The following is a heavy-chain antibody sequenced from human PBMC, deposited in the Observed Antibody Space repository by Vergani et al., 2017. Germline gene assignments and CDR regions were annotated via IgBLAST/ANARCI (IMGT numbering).Heavy chain of an antibody. CDR1: GFTFSSSA. CDR3: ATFRVEGESTDGVFGPRRGGRYFDY. V-gene: IGHV3-23*01. J-gene: IGHJ4*02. D-gene: IGHD2-8*01. CDR2: ISGSGGST. Sequence: EVQLLESGGGLVQPGGSLRLSCAASGFTFSSSAMSWVRQAPGQGLEWVSDISGSGGSTYYADSVKGRFTISRDNSKNTLYLQMNSLRAEDTAVYYCATFRVEGESTDGVFGPRRGGRYFDYWGEGALFTVSS.